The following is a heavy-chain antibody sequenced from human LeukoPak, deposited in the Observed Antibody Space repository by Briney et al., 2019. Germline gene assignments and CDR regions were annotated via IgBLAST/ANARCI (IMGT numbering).Heavy chain of an antibody. CDR1: GFTFSSYS. D-gene: IGHD7-27*01. Sequence: GGSLRLSCAASGFTFSSYSMNWVRQAPGKGLEWVSSISSSSYIYYADSVKGRFTISRDNAKNSLYLQMNSLRAEDTAVYYCARDLHELGILYYFDYWGQGTLVTVSS. CDR3: ARDLHELGILYYFDY. V-gene: IGHV3-21*01. J-gene: IGHJ4*02. CDR2: ISSSSYI.